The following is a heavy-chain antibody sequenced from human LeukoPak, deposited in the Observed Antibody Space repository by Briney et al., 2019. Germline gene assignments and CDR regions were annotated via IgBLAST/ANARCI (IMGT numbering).Heavy chain of an antibody. CDR3: ARLLRYMGYFQH. Sequence: SETLSLTCTVSGGSISSYYWGWIRQPPGKGLEWIGSIYQSGTTSYNPSLKSRVTISVDTSKNQFSLKLSSVTAADTAVYYCARLLRYMGYFQHWGQGTLVTVSS. J-gene: IGHJ1*01. V-gene: IGHV4-38-2*02. CDR1: GGSISSYY. CDR2: IYQSGTT. D-gene: IGHD3-9*01.